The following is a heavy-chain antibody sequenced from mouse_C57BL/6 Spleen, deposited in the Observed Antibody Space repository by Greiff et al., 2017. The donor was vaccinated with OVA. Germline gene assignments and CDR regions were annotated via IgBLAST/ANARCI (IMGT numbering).Heavy chain of an antibody. Sequence: EVQLQESGPGLVKPSPSLSLTCSVTGYSITSGYYWNWIRQFPGNKLEWMGYISYDGSNNYNPSLKNRISITRDTSKNQFFLKLNSVTTEDTATYYCARDGDFWFAYWGQGTLVTVSA. J-gene: IGHJ3*01. CDR2: ISYDGSN. V-gene: IGHV3-6*01. CDR3: ARDGDFWFAY. CDR1: GYSITSGYY.